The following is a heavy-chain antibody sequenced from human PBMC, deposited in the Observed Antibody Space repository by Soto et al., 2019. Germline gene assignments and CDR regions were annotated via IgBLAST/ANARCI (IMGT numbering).Heavy chain of an antibody. J-gene: IGHJ4*02. D-gene: IGHD2-15*01. Sequence: QVQLVESGGGVVQPGRSLRLSCAASGFTFSSYAMHWVRQAPGKGLEWVAVISYDGSNKYYADSVKGRFTISRDNSKNTLYLQMNSLRAEDTAMYYCARDLGGYCSGGSCYSPDYWGQGTLVTVSS. CDR1: GFTFSSYA. CDR3: ARDLGGYCSGGSCYSPDY. CDR2: ISYDGSNK. V-gene: IGHV3-30-3*01.